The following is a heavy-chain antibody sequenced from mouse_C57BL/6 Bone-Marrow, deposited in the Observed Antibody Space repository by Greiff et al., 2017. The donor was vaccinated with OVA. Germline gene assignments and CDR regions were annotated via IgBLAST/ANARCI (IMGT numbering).Heavy chain of an antibody. CDR2: IHPNSGST. J-gene: IGHJ4*01. V-gene: IGHV1-64*01. CDR3: ARQRLGAMDY. CDR1: GYTFTSYW. D-gene: IGHD4-1*01. Sequence: VQLQQSGAELVKPGASVKLSCKASGYTFTSYWMHLVKQRPGQGLEWIGMIHPNSGSTNYNEKFKSKATLTVDKSSSTAYMQLSSLTSEDSAVYYCARQRLGAMDYWGQGTSVTVSS.